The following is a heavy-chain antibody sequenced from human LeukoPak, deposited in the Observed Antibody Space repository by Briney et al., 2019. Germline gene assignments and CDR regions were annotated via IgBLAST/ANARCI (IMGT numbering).Heavy chain of an antibody. Sequence: GGSLRLSCAASGFTFSSYGMSWVRQAPGKGLEWVSAISGSGGSTYYADSVKGRFTISRDNSKNTLYLQMNSLRAEDTTVYYCAKVIKRGGDPRGGSFDYWGQGTLVTVSS. D-gene: IGHD2-21*02. CDR1: GFTFSSYG. CDR2: ISGSGGST. J-gene: IGHJ4*02. V-gene: IGHV3-23*01. CDR3: AKVIKRGGDPRGGSFDY.